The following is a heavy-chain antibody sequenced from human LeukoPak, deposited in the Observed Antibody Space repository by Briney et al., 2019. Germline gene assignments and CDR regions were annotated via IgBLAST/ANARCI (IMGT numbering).Heavy chain of an antibody. V-gene: IGHV1-46*01. Sequence: ASVKVSCKASGYTFTSYYMHWVRQAPGQGLEWMGIINPSGGSTSYAQKFQGRVTMTRGMSTSTVYMELSSLRSEDTAVYYCARSPDIVVVPAAILDWYYFDYWGQGTLVTVSS. CDR1: GYTFTSYY. J-gene: IGHJ4*02. CDR3: ARSPDIVVVPAAILDWYYFDY. CDR2: INPSGGST. D-gene: IGHD2-2*02.